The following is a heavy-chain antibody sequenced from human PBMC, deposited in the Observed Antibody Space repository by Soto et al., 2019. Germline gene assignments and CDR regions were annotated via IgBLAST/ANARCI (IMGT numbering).Heavy chain of an antibody. CDR2: IRSKANSYAT. CDR3: TPLAVTNSPNWFDP. J-gene: IGHJ5*02. D-gene: IGHD4-17*01. V-gene: IGHV3-73*01. Sequence: EVQLVESGGGLVQPGGSLKLSCAASGFTFSGSAMHWVRQASGKGLEWVGRIRSKANSYATAYAASVKGRFTISRDDSKSTAYLQMNSMKSDDTAVYYCTPLAVTNSPNWFDPWGKGTLVTVSS. CDR1: GFTFSGSA.